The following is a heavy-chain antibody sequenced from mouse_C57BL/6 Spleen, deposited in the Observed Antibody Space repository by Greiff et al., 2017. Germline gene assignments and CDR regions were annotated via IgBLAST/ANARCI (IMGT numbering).Heavy chain of an antibody. Sequence: VQLQQSGTVLARPGASVKMSCKTSDYTFTSYWMHWVKQRPGQGLEWIGAIYPGNSDTSYNQKFKGKAKLTAVTSASTAYMELSSLTNEDSAVYYCTRSDGNSMDYWGQGPSVTVSS. D-gene: IGHD2-1*01. CDR1: DYTFTSYW. J-gene: IGHJ4*01. CDR3: TRSDGNSMDY. V-gene: IGHV1-5*01. CDR2: IYPGNSDT.